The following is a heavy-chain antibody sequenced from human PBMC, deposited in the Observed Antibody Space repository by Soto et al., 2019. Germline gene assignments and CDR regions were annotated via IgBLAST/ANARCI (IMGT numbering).Heavy chain of an antibody. Sequence: LSLTCTVSGGSISSGGYYWSWIRQHPGKGLEWIGYIYYSGSTYYNPSLKSRVTISVDTSKNQFSLKLSSVTAADTAVYYCARVTGGYGPYYFDYWGQGTLVTVSS. CDR3: ARVTGGYGPYYFDY. J-gene: IGHJ4*02. D-gene: IGHD5-18*01. V-gene: IGHV4-31*03. CDR2: IYYSGST. CDR1: GGSISSGGYY.